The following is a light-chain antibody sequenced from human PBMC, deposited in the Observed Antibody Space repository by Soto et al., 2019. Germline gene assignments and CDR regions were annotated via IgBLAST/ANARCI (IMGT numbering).Light chain of an antibody. V-gene: IGLV2-14*01. CDR2: DVS. CDR3: SSYTRSSTQV. CDR1: SSDVGGYNY. J-gene: IGLJ2*01. Sequence: QSALTQPASVSGSPGQSITISCTGTSSDVGGYNYVSWYQQHPGKAHKLMIYDVSNRPSGVSNRFSGSKSGNTASLTISGLQVEDEADYYCSSYTRSSTQVFGGGTKLTV.